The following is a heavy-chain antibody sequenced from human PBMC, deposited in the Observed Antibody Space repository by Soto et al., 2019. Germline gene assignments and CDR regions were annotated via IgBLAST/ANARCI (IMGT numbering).Heavy chain of an antibody. Sequence: EVQLLESGGGLVQPGGSLRLSCAASGFVFSNYAMFWFRQAPGRGLEWVSTIYAAGGTKYYAGSVKGRFTVSRDNFRDNLVVQMDRLRVEDTGIYFCAEDLIQGEGYEDPDYLGQGTLVTVSS. J-gene: IGHJ4*02. V-gene: IGHV3-23*01. CDR3: AEDLIQGEGYEDPDY. D-gene: IGHD5-12*01. CDR1: GFVFSNYA. CDR2: IYAAGGTK.